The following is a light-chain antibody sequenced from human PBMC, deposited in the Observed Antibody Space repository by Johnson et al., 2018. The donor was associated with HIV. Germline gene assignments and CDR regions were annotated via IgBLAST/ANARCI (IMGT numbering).Light chain of an antibody. J-gene: IGLJ1*01. CDR2: ENN. V-gene: IGLV1-51*02. Sequence: QSVLTQPPSVSAAPGQKVTIPCSGSSSNIGNNYVSWYQHLPGTAPKLLIYENNKRPSGIPDRFSGSKSGTSATLGITGLQTGDEADYYCGTWDSSLSAYVFGTGTKVTVL. CDR1: SSNIGNNY. CDR3: GTWDSSLSAYV.